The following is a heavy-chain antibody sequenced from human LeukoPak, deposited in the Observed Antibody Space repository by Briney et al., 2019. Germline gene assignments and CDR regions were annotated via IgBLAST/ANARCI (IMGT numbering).Heavy chain of an antibody. D-gene: IGHD3-22*01. CDR3: AREKDYYDSSGYY. CDR1: GGSISSDNYY. J-gene: IGHJ4*02. CDR2: IYYSGST. V-gene: IGHV4-39*02. Sequence: PSETLSLTCTVSGGSISSDNYYWGWIRQPPGKGLEWIGTIYYSGSTYYNPSLKSRVTISVATSKNQFSLKLRSVTAADTAVYYCAREKDYYDSSGYYWGQGTLVTVSS.